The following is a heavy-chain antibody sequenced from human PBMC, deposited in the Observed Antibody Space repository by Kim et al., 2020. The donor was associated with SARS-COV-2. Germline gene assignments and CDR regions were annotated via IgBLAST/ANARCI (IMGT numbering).Heavy chain of an antibody. CDR3: AREAVAGSFDY. CDR2: NT. D-gene: IGHD6-19*01. V-gene: IGHV1-3*01. J-gene: IGHJ4*02. Sequence: NTRHAQKFQGRGSITRDTSATTAYLELSGLISEDTAVYYCAREAVAGSFDYWGQGTLVTVSS.